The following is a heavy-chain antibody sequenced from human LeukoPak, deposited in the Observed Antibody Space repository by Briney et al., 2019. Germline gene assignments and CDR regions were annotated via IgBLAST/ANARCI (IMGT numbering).Heavy chain of an antibody. Sequence: GASVKVSCKASGYTFTSYYMHWVRQAPEQGLEWMGIINPSGGSTSYAQKFQGRVTMTRDTSTSTVYMELSSLRSEDTAVYYCAREAPEVPLRDIVVVPVSYKGFDPWGQGTLVTVSS. V-gene: IGHV1-46*01. CDR2: INPSGGST. D-gene: IGHD2-2*01. J-gene: IGHJ5*02. CDR1: GYTFTSYY. CDR3: AREAPEVPLRDIVVVPVSYKGFDP.